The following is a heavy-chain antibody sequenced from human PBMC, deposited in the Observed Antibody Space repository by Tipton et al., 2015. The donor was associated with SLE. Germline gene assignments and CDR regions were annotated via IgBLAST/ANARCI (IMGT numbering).Heavy chain of an antibody. CDR2: ISTIGGTT. Sequence: SLRLSCATSGFTFSIYAMRWVRQAPGKGLEWVSTISTIGGTTYYVDSVRGRFTISRDNSRNTLYLQMNSLRVEDTAEYYCVKWRLYGTDPWGQGTLVTVSS. V-gene: IGHV3-23*01. J-gene: IGHJ5*02. D-gene: IGHD4-17*01. CDR1: GFTFSIYA. CDR3: VKWRLYGTDP.